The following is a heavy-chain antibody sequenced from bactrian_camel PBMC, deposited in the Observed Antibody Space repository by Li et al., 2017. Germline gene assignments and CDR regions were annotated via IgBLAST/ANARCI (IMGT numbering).Heavy chain of an antibody. J-gene: IGHJ7*01. V-gene: IGHV3S54*01. CDR1: RSVLSSNC. CDR2: SCVGGGSR. Sequence: HVQLVESGGGSVQAGGSLRLSCTGSRSVLSSNCLGWFRQPPGKEREGVASSCVGGGSRYYADSVKGRFTIAQDNAGNTVNLQMNNLKPEDSAIYYCTKQRRTVYYAVDYWGNGTQVTVS.